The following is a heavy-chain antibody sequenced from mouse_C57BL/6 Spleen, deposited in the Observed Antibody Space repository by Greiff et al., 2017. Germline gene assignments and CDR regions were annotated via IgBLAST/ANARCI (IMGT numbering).Heavy chain of an antibody. V-gene: IGHV1-55*01. CDR1: GYTFTSYW. Sequence: VQLQQPGAELVKPGASVKMSCKASGYTFTSYWITWVKQRPGQGLEWIGDIYPGSGSTNYNEKFKSKATLAVDTSSSTAYMQLSSLTSEDSAVYYCTRDYYGALAGYWGQGTTLTVSA. D-gene: IGHD1-1*01. CDR2: IYPGSGST. CDR3: TRDYYGALAGY. J-gene: IGHJ2*01.